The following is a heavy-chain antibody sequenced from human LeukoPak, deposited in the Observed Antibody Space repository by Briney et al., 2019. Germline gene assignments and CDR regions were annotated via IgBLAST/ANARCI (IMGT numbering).Heavy chain of an antibody. Sequence: SETLSLTCAVSGGSISSGGYSWSWIRQPPGKGLEWIGYIYHSGSTYYNPSLRSRVTISVDRSKNQFSLKLSSATAADTAVYYCARAGTYYDSSGYYGGWFDPWGQGTLVTVSS. CDR1: GGSISSGGYS. D-gene: IGHD3-22*01. CDR3: ARAGTYYDSSGYYGGWFDP. J-gene: IGHJ5*02. V-gene: IGHV4-30-2*01. CDR2: IYHSGST.